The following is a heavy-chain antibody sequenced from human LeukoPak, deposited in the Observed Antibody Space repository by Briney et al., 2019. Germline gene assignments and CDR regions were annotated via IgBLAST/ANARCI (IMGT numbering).Heavy chain of an antibody. CDR3: ARGDYYDGGGRHWFDP. CDR2: IHTSGTT. D-gene: IGHD3-3*01. V-gene: IGHV4-4*07. Sequence: SETLSLTCSVSGASMYSHYWSFIRQAAGTGLEWIGRIHTSGTTYYNPSLKSRVTLSIDTSMNQFSLRLTSVTAPDTAVYYCARGDYYDGGGRHWFDPWGQGNLVTVSP. CDR1: GASMYSHY. J-gene: IGHJ5*02.